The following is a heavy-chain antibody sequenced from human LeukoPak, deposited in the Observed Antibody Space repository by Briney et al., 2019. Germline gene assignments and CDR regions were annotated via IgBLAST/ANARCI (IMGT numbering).Heavy chain of an antibody. CDR1: GFTFSSYG. CDR3: ARESHDDLYYYYYYMDV. D-gene: IGHD1-1*01. V-gene: IGHV3-30*02. CDR2: IRYDGSNK. J-gene: IGHJ6*03. Sequence: PGGSLRLSCAASGFTFSSYGMHWVRQAPGKGLEWVAFIRYDGSNKYYADSVKGRFTISRDNSKNTLYLQMNSLRAEDTAVYYCARESHDDLYYYYYYMDVWGKGTTVTVSS.